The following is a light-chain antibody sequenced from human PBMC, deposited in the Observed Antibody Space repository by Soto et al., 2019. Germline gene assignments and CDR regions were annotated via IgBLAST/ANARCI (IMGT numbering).Light chain of an antibody. V-gene: IGLV2-18*02. CDR2: EVS. Sequence: QSALTQPPSVSGSPGQSVTISCTGTSSDVGSYNRVSWYQQPPGTAPKLMIYEVSNRPSGVPDRFSGSKSGNTASLTISGLQAEDEADYYCSSSTSSSTVFGGGTKLTVL. CDR1: SSDVGSYNR. J-gene: IGLJ2*01. CDR3: SSSTSSSTV.